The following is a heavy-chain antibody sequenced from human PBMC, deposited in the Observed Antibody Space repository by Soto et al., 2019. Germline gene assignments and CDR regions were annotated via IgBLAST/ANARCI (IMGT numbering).Heavy chain of an antibody. V-gene: IGHV1-46*01. Sequence: ASVNVSCKASAYTLIMYYIHCMRQAPGKGLEWIGLINPSGGSTTYAQKFQGRVTMTRDTSTSTAYMELSSLRSDDTAVYYCARVDRDRETGLVPAAIDGMDVWGQGTTVTVSS. CDR3: ARVDRDRETGLVPAAIDGMDV. D-gene: IGHD2-2*01. J-gene: IGHJ6*02. CDR2: INPSGGST. CDR1: AYTLIMYY.